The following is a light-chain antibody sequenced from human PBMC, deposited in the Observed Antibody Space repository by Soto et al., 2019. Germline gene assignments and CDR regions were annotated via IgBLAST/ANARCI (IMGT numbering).Light chain of an antibody. V-gene: IGKV1-5*03. CDR2: KTS. CDR3: QQYDSLSLT. J-gene: IGKJ4*01. CDR1: QSISGW. Sequence: DIRMTQSPSTLSASVGGRVTITCRASQSISGWLAWYQQKPGRAPKLLIYKTSSLDSGVPSRFSGRGSGTDYTLTISSLQPDDSATYHCQQYDSLSLTFGGGTKVEIK.